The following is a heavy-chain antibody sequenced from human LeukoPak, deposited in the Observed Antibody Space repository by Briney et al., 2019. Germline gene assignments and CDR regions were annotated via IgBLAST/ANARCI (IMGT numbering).Heavy chain of an antibody. CDR1: GYRLTNNW. CDR2: IYPGDSDT. Sequence: GESLKISCKISGYRLTNNWIGWVRQVPGKGLEWMGLIYPGDSDTRYSPSFQGQVTISADKSISTAYLQWSSLKASDTAMYYCARSPKSAAGSDYWGQGTLVTVSS. J-gene: IGHJ4*02. CDR3: ARSPKSAAGSDY. D-gene: IGHD6-13*01. V-gene: IGHV5-51*01.